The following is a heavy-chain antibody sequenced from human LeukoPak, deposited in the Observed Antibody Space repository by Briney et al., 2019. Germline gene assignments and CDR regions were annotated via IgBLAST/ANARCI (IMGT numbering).Heavy chain of an antibody. D-gene: IGHD3-10*01. CDR3: AKDITMVRGRYFDL. Sequence: GGSLRLSCAASGFTFSSYGMHWVRQDPGKGLEGVGFVRLDGGYNSYSDSVKGRFTISRDNSTSTLYLQMSSLRAEDTAVYYCAKDITMVRGRYFDLWGGGTLVTVSS. CDR1: GFTFSSYG. CDR2: VRLDGGYN. V-gene: IGHV3-30*02. J-gene: IGHJ2*01.